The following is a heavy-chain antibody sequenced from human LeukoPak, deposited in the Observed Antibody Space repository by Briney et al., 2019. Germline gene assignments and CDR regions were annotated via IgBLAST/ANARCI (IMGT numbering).Heavy chain of an antibody. CDR3: AREFCSGANCFPMGAFDM. V-gene: IGHV3-43D*04. Sequence: GGSLRLSCAASGFTFDDYAMHWVRQAPGKGLEWVSLISWDGGSTYYADSVKGRFTISRDNAKNSLYLHMNSLRAEDTAVYYCAREFCSGANCFPMGAFDMWGQGTMVTVSS. D-gene: IGHD2-15*01. J-gene: IGHJ3*02. CDR2: ISWDGGST. CDR1: GFTFDDYA.